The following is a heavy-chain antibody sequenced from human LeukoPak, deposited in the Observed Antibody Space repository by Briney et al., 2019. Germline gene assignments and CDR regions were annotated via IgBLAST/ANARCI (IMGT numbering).Heavy chain of an antibody. CDR1: GGSISSSSYY. CDR2: IYYSGST. CDR3: ARDWGHSDAFDI. Sequence: SETLSLTCTVSGGSISSSSYYWGWIRQPPGKGLEWIGSIYYSGSTYYNPSLMSRVTISVDTSKNQFSLKLSSVTAADTAVYYCARDWGHSDAFDIWGQGTMVTVSS. D-gene: IGHD7-27*01. J-gene: IGHJ3*02. V-gene: IGHV4-39*02.